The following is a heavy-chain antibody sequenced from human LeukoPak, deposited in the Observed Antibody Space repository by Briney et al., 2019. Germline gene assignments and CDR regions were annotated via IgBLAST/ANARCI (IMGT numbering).Heavy chain of an antibody. CDR2: IYDRGPA. CDR3: ARSRQASGLFSS. V-gene: IGHV4-59*12. J-gene: IGHJ5*02. Sequence: SETLSLTCTVSGGSISSYYWSWIRQPPGKGLEWIGCIYDRGPAHYNPSLKSRFTISVDRPKNQFFLNVTSLTAADTAVYYCARSRQASGLFSSWGQGTLVVVSS. D-gene: IGHD3-10*01. CDR1: GGSISSYY.